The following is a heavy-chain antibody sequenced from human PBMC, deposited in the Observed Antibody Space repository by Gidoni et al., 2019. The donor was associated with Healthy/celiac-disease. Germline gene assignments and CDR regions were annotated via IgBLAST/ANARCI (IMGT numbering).Heavy chain of an antibody. D-gene: IGHD3-10*01. V-gene: IGHV4-59*01. CDR2: IYYSGST. CDR3: ARDSPSGSYYNANNWFDP. CDR1: GGSISRYY. J-gene: IGHJ5*02. Sequence: QVQLQESGPGLVKPSETLSLTCTVSGGSISRYYWSWLRQPPGKGLEWIGYIYYSGSTNYNPSLKSRVTISVDTSKNQFSLKLSSVTAADTAVYYCARDSPSGSYYNANNWFDPWGQGTLVTVSS.